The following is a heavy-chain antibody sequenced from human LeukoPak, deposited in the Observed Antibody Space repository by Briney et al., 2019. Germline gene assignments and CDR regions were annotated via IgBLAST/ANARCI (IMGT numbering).Heavy chain of an antibody. CDR1: GFTFSSYA. Sequence: GGSLRLSCAASGFTFSSYAMSWVRQAPGKGLEWVSAISGSGGSTYYADSVKGRFTISRDNSKNTLYLQMNSLRAEDTAVYYCVRGVSISSSWYNDIWGQGTMVTVSS. V-gene: IGHV3-23*01. D-gene: IGHD6-13*01. CDR3: VRGVSISSSWYNDI. J-gene: IGHJ3*02. CDR2: ISGSGGST.